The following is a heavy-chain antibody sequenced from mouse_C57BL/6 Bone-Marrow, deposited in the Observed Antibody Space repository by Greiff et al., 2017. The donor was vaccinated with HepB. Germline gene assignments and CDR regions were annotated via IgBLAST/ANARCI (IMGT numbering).Heavy chain of an antibody. Sequence: LRPGSSVKMSCKTSGYTFTSYGINWVKQRPGQGLEWIGYIYIGNGYTEYNEKFKGKATLTSDTSSSTAYMQLSSLTSEDSAIYFCARTVATVVDIWYFDVWGTGTTVTVSS. CDR3: ARTVATVVDIWYFDV. V-gene: IGHV1-58*01. CDR2: IYIGNGYT. D-gene: IGHD1-1*01. CDR1: GYTFTSYG. J-gene: IGHJ1*03.